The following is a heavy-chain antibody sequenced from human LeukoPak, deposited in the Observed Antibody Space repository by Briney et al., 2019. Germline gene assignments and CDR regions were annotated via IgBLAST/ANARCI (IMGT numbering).Heavy chain of an antibody. CDR2: ISGSSSDT. CDR3: ARVNPISSGFYAY. D-gene: IGHD3-22*01. J-gene: IGHJ4*02. Sequence: PGGSLRLSCAASGFTFSDYYMTWIRQAPGKGLEWVSYISGSSSDTNYADFVKGRFTISRDSAKNSLYLQMNSLRAEDTAVYYCARVNPISSGFYAYWGQGTPVTVSS. V-gene: IGHV3-11*06. CDR1: GFTFSDYY.